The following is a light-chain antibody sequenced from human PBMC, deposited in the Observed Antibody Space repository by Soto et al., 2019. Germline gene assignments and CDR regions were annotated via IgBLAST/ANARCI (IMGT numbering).Light chain of an antibody. V-gene: IGLV2-11*01. J-gene: IGLJ1*01. CDR3: CSSPGTYTYV. Sequence: QSALAQPRSVSGSPGQSVAISCTGASSDLGGYDYVSWYQQHPGKAPKLMIYDVSKRPSGVPDRFSGSKSGNTASLTISGLQAEDEADYYCCSSPGTYTYVFGTGTKVTAL. CDR1: SSDLGGYDY. CDR2: DVS.